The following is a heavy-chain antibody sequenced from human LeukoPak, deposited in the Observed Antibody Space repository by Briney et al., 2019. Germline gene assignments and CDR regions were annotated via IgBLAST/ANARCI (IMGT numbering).Heavy chain of an antibody. Sequence: GASVKVSCKDVGGSFNSYAIYWVRQAPGQGPEWVGGIIPLLGTASYAQMFQGRLTITADESTSTVYMELSSLRSEDTAIYYCVRTSDWGQGTLVAVSS. D-gene: IGHD6-6*01. CDR2: IIPLLGTA. J-gene: IGHJ4*02. CDR3: VRTSD. V-gene: IGHV1-69*13. CDR1: GGSFNSYA.